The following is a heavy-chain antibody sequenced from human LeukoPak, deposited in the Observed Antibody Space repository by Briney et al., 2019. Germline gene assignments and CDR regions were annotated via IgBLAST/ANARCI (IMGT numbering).Heavy chain of an antibody. Sequence: SETLSLTCAVSGGSISSNSYYWGWIRQPPGKGLEWIGSIYYSGSTYYSPSLKSRVTISVDTSKNQFSLKLSSVTAADTAVYYCARERITMVRGVFPYYMDVWGKGTTVTVSS. V-gene: IGHV4-39*07. J-gene: IGHJ6*03. D-gene: IGHD3-10*01. CDR3: ARERITMVRGVFPYYMDV. CDR2: IYYSGST. CDR1: GGSISSNSYY.